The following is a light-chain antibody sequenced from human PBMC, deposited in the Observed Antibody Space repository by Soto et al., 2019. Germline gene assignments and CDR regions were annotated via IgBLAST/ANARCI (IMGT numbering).Light chain of an antibody. CDR3: AAWDDNLAGV. Sequence: QSVLTQPPSASGTPGQTVTISCSGRSSNIGSNYVYWYQQLPGTAPKLLIYSNNQRPSGVPDRFSGSKSGTSASLAISGLRSEDEGDYYCAAWDDNLAGVFGGGTKLTVL. V-gene: IGLV1-47*02. CDR2: SNN. CDR1: SSNIGSNY. J-gene: IGLJ2*01.